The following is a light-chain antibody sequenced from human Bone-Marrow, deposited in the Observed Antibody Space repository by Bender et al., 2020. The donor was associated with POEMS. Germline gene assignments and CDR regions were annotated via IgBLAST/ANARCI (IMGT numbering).Light chain of an antibody. J-gene: IGLJ1*01. Sequence: QSVLTQPPSASGTPGQRVTISCSGGSSNIGAHAVNWYQPLPGTAPKLLIYSSNRRPPEVPDRFSGSRSGTSASLTISGLRTEDAADYYCASFANSITRVCGSGTRVTVL. CDR2: SSN. CDR1: SSNIGAHA. CDR3: ASFANSITRV. V-gene: IGLV1-44*01.